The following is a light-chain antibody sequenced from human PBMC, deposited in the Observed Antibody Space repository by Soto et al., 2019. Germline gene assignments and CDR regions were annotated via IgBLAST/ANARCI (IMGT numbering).Light chain of an antibody. CDR2: NNI. Sequence: QTVVTQPPLVSGAPGQRVTISCTGSSFNIGAGYDVHWYQQLPGTAPKLLIYNNINRPSGVPDRFSGSKSGTSASLAITGLQPEDEADYYCQSYDTMLSGPGVFGGGTKLTVL. J-gene: IGLJ2*01. CDR3: QSYDTMLSGPGV. CDR1: SFNIGAGYD. V-gene: IGLV1-40*01.